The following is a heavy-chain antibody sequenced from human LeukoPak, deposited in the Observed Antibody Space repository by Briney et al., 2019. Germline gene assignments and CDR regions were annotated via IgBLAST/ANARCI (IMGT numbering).Heavy chain of an antibody. Sequence: LSLTCTVSGYSISSGYYWGWIRQPPGKGLEWVSYISSSSSTIYYADSVKGRFTISRDNAKNSLYLQMNSLRAEDTAVYYCARGCTNGVCYNWFDPWGQGTLVTVSS. D-gene: IGHD2-8*01. J-gene: IGHJ5*02. CDR2: ISSSSSTI. V-gene: IGHV3-11*04. CDR3: ARGCTNGVCYNWFDP. CDR1: GYSISSGYY.